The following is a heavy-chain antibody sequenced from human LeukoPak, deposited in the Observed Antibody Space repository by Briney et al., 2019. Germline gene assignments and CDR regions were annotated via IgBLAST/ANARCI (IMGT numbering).Heavy chain of an antibody. V-gene: IGHV7-4-1*02. CDR2: INTNTENP. Sequence: GASVKVSFTASGYTFTIYAMNWVRQAPGQGLEWMGWINTNTENPAYAQGFTGRFVFSVDISVSTAYLQINSLKAEDTAVYYCARMGYCTRATCGGAFDFWGQGTLVTVSS. D-gene: IGHD2-8*01. CDR1: GYTFTIYA. CDR3: ARMGYCTRATCGGAFDF. J-gene: IGHJ4*02.